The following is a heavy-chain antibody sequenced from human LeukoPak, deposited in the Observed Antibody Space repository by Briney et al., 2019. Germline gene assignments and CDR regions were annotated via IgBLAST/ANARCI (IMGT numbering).Heavy chain of an antibody. Sequence: PGGSLRLSCAASGFTFSSYTMNWVRQAPGKGLEWVSSVTSSGSYIYYADSVKGRFTISRDNAKNSLYLQMNSLRAEDTAVYYCARKELTGSSAGTLDYWGQGTLVTVSS. V-gene: IGHV3-21*01. CDR2: VTSSGSYI. J-gene: IGHJ4*02. D-gene: IGHD6-6*01. CDR1: GFTFSSYT. CDR3: ARKELTGSSAGTLDY.